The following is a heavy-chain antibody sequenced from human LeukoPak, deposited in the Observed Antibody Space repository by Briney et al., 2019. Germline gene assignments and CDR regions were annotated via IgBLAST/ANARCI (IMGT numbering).Heavy chain of an antibody. CDR2: IWYDGSNK. D-gene: IGHD7-27*01. CDR1: GFTFSSYG. J-gene: IGHJ4*02. CDR3: TRGTATGDDH. Sequence: GRSLRLSCAASGFTFSSYGTHWVRQAPGKGLEWVAVIWYDGSNKYYADSVKGRFTISRDNSKNTLYLQMNSLRAENTAVYYCTRGTATGDDHWGQGTLVTVSS. V-gene: IGHV3-33*01.